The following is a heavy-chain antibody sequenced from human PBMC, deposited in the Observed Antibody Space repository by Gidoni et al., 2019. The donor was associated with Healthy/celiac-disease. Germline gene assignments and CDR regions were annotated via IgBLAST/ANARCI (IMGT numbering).Heavy chain of an antibody. V-gene: IGHV4-34*01. J-gene: IGHJ4*02. CDR3: ARGIAARLDY. D-gene: IGHD6-6*01. CDR1: GGSFSGYY. CDR2: INHSGST. Sequence: QVQLQQWGAGLLKPSETLSLTCAVYGGSFSGYYWSWIRQPPGKGLEWIGEINHSGSTNYNPSRKSRVTISVDTSKNQFSLKLSSVTAADTAVYYCARGIAARLDYWGQGTLVTVSS.